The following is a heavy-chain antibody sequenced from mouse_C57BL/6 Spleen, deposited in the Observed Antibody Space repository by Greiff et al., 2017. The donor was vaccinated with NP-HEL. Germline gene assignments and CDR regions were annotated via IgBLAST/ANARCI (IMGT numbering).Heavy chain of an antibody. V-gene: IGHV1-64*01. D-gene: IGHD2-5*01. CDR2: IHPNSGST. J-gene: IGHJ3*01. Sequence: QVHVKQPGAELVKPGASVKLSCKASGYTFTSYWMHWVKQRPGQGLEWIGMIHPNSGSTNYNEKFKSKATLTVDKSSSTAYMQLSSLTSEDSAVYYCARRGNYSNLFAYWGQGTLVTVSA. CDR3: ARRGNYSNLFAY. CDR1: GYTFTSYW.